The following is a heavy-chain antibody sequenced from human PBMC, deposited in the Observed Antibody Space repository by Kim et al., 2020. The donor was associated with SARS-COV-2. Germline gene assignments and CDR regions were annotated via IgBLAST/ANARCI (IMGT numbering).Heavy chain of an antibody. CDR3: ARHTIAAAGFDY. Sequence: SYNPSLKSRVTISVDTSKNQFSLKLSSVTAADTAVYYCARHTIAAAGFDYWGQGTLVTVSS. J-gene: IGHJ4*02. D-gene: IGHD6-13*01. V-gene: IGHV4-39*01.